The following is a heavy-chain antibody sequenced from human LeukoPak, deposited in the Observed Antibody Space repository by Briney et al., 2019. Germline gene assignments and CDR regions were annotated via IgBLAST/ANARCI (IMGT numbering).Heavy chain of an antibody. D-gene: IGHD3-9*01. V-gene: IGHV3-48*01. CDR3: ARGNYDILTGGYAFDI. J-gene: IGHJ3*02. CDR2: ISSSSSTI. Sequence: GGSLRLSCAASGFTFSSYSMNWVRQAPGKGLEWVSYISSSSSTIYYADSVKGRFTISRDNAKNSLYLQMNSLRAEDTAVYYCARGNYDILTGGYAFDIWGQGTMVTVSS. CDR1: GFTFSSYS.